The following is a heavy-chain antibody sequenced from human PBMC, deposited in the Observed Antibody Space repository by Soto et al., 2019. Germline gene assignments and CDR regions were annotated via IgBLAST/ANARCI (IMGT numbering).Heavy chain of an antibody. V-gene: IGHV3-23*01. CDR3: AKSLYDILPGYYSSFWYFDL. CDR2: ISGSGGST. J-gene: IGHJ2*01. CDR1: GFTFSSYA. Sequence: EVQLLESGGGLVQPGGSLRLSCAASGFTFSSYAMSWVRQAPGKGLEWVSAISGSGGSTYYADSVKGRFTISRDNSKNTLYQQMNSLRAEDTAVYYCAKSLYDILPGYYSSFWYFDLWGRGTLVTVSS. D-gene: IGHD3-9*01.